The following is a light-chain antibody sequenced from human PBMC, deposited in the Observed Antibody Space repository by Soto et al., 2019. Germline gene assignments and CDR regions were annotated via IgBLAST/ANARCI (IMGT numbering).Light chain of an antibody. CDR1: SSNIGNNY. Sequence: QSVLTQPPSVSAAPGQKVTISCSGSSSNIGNNYVSWYQQLPGTAPKLLIYDNNKRPSGIPDRFSGSKSGTSATLGITGLQTGDEADYYRGTWDDSLSAGVFGGGTKLTAL. CDR3: GTWDDSLSAGV. CDR2: DNN. J-gene: IGLJ2*01. V-gene: IGLV1-51*01.